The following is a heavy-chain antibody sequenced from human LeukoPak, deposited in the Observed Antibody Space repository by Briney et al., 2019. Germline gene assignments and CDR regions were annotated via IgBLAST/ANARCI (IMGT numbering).Heavy chain of an antibody. CDR3: TTDGYPPRYFDY. CDR1: GFIFTNAW. D-gene: IGHD5-12*01. CDR2: IKSKTDGGTA. Sequence: GGSLRLSCAASGFIFTNAWMSWVRQAPGRGLEWVGRIKSKTDGGTADYAAPVKGRFTFSRDDSENTLYLQMNSLKTQDTAVYYCTTDGYPPRYFDYWGQGTLVAVSS. V-gene: IGHV3-15*01. J-gene: IGHJ4*02.